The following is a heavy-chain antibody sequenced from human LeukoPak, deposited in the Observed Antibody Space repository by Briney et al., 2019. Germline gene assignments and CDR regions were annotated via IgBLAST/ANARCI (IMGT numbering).Heavy chain of an antibody. J-gene: IGHJ3*02. CDR2: IYYSGST. D-gene: IGHD6-13*01. CDR1: GGSISSYY. Sequence: PSETLSLTCTVSGGSISSYYWSWIRQPPGKGLEWIGYIYYSGSTNYNPSLKSRVTISVDTSKNQFSLKLSSVTAADTAVYYCARGTGYSSSWYEAFDIWGQGTMVTVSS. V-gene: IGHV4-59*01. CDR3: ARGTGYSSSWYEAFDI.